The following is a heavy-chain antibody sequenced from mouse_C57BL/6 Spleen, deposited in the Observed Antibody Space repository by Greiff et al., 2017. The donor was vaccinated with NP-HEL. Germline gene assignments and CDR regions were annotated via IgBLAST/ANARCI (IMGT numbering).Heavy chain of an antibody. D-gene: IGHD1-1*02. J-gene: IGHJ1*03. CDR1: VFNIKDYY. V-gene: IGHV14-2*01. CDR2: IDPEDGET. Sequence: EVQLQQSGAELVKPGASVKLSCTASVFNIKDYYMHWVKQRTEQGLEWIGRIDPEDGETKYAPKFQGKATITADTSSNTAYLQLSSLTSEDTAVYYWGRERGGKRYVDGWGTGTTVTVSS. CDR3: GRERGGKRYVDG.